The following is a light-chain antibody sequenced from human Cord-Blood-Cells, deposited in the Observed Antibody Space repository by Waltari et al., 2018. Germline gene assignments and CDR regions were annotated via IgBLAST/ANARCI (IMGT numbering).Light chain of an antibody. Sequence: EVVLTPSPGPLSLSPGERATLSRRASQSVSSSYLAWYQQKPGQAPRLLIYSASSRATGIPDRFSGSGSGTDFTLTISRLEPEDFAVYYCQQYGSSPWTFGQGTKVEIK. CDR2: SAS. CDR3: QQYGSSPWT. J-gene: IGKJ1*01. CDR1: QSVSSSY. V-gene: IGKV3-20*01.